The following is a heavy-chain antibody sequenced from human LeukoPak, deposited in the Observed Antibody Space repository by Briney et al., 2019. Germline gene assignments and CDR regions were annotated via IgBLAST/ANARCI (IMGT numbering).Heavy chain of an antibody. CDR2: MNPNSGNT. J-gene: IGHJ5*02. V-gene: IGHV1-8*01. CDR3: ARFYYDFWSGYYTGLRFDP. Sequence: ASVKVSCKASGYTFTSYDINWVRQATGQGLEWMGWMNPNSGNTGYAQKFQGRVTMTRNTSISTAYMELSRLRSDDTAVYYCARFYYDFWSGYYTGLRFDPWGQGTLVTVSS. D-gene: IGHD3-3*01. CDR1: GYTFTSYD.